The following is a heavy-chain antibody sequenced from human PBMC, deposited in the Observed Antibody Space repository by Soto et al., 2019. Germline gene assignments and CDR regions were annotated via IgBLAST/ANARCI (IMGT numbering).Heavy chain of an antibody. Sequence: SSETLSLTCTISGGSISPYSWTWIRQSPGKGLEWIGYVSHSGRTFYTPSLKSRVTISVDTSKNQFSLKLSSVTAADTAVYYCARTTGGHYFDYWGQGTLVTLSS. D-gene: IGHD7-27*01. CDR1: GGSISPYS. CDR2: VSHSGRT. CDR3: ARTTGGHYFDY. V-gene: IGHV4-59*01. J-gene: IGHJ4*02.